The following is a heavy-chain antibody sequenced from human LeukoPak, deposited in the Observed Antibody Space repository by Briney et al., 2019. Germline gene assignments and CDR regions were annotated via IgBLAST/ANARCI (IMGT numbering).Heavy chain of an antibody. V-gene: IGHV1-2*02. Sequence: ASVKVSCKAVGYTFTGHYMHWVRQAPGQGLEWMGWINPNNGGTNYAQKFQGRVTMTRDTSISAAYMELSRPRSDDTAVYYCARGYALYSGRYIDFDYWGQGTLVTVSS. CDR2: INPNNGGT. CDR1: GYTFTGHY. D-gene: IGHD1-26*01. CDR3: ARGYALYSGRYIDFDY. J-gene: IGHJ4*02.